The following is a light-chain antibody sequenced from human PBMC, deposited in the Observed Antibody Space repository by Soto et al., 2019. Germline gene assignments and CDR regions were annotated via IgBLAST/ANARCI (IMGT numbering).Light chain of an antibody. CDR2: DVS. CDR1: SSDVGGYNY. Sequence: SALTQPASVSGSPGQSITISCTGTSSDVGGYNYVSWYQQHPGKAPKLMIYDVSNRPSGASNRFSGSKSGNTASLTISGLQAEDEADYYCTSYTSSSTILFGGGTKLTVL. V-gene: IGLV2-14*01. J-gene: IGLJ2*01. CDR3: TSYTSSSTIL.